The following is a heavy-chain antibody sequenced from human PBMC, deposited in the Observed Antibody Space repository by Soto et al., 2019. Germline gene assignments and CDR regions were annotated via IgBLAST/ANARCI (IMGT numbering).Heavy chain of an antibody. CDR2: SSGSAGST. D-gene: IGHD6-6*01. CDR1: GFTFTTYA. V-gene: IGHV3-23*01. J-gene: IGHJ5*02. Sequence: EVQLLESGGGLVQPGGSLRLSCAASGFTFTTYAMSWVRQAPGKGLEWVTASSGSAGSTYYADSVKGRFTISRDNSKNTVPRQMNSLRAEDTAVYYCAKNWYTTFSSSSPWGQGTLVSVSS. CDR3: AKNWYTTFSSSSP.